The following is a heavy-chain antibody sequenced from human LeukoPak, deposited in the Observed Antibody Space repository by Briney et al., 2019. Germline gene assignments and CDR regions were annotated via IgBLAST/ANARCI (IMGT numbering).Heavy chain of an antibody. CDR3: ARGGAIYYDSSGYYHY. J-gene: IGHJ4*02. CDR2: IYHSGST. D-gene: IGHD3-22*01. Sequence: SETLSLTCTVSGYSISSGYYWGWIRQPPGKGLEWIGSIYHSGSTYYNPSLKSRVTISVDTSKNQFSLKLSSVTAADTAVYYCARGGAIYYDSSGYYHYWGQGTLVTVSS. V-gene: IGHV4-38-2*02. CDR1: GYSISSGYY.